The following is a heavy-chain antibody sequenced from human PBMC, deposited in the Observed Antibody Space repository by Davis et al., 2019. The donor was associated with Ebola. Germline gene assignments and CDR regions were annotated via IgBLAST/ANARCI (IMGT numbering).Heavy chain of an antibody. CDR3: AKNFWRGDYSLPIGCLDP. CDR2: ISGSGGST. J-gene: IGHJ5*02. V-gene: IGHV3-23*01. Sequence: GESLKISCAASGFTFSSYAMSWVRQAPGKGLEWVSAISGSGGSTYYADSVKGRFTISRDNSKNTLYLQMNSLRAEDTAVYYCAKNFWRGDYSLPIGCLDPWGQGTLVTVSS. D-gene: IGHD4-17*01. CDR1: GFTFSSYA.